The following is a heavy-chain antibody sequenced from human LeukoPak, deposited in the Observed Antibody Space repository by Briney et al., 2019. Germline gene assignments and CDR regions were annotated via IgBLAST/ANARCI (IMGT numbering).Heavy chain of an antibody. CDR2: IKEDGSQT. V-gene: IGHV3-7*01. CDR1: GFTFSSYA. CDR3: ARDQGWLQFDY. D-gene: IGHD5-24*01. J-gene: IGHJ4*02. Sequence: GGSLRLSCAASGFTFSSYAMSWVRQAPGKGLEWVANIKEDGSQTYYMDSVRGRFTISRDNAKNSLYLQMNSLRDEDTAVYYCARDQGWLQFDYWGQGALATVSA.